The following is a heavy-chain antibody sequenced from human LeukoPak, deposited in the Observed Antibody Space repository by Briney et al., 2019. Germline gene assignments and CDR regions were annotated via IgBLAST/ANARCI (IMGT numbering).Heavy chain of an antibody. CDR1: GYTFTNYY. V-gene: IGHV1-2*02. CDR2: INPNSGGT. J-gene: IGHJ6*02. CDR3: ARDLYYYGMDV. Sequence: ASVKASCKASGYTFTNYYIHWVRQAPGQGLEWMGWINPNSGGTNYAQKFQGRVTMTRDTSISTAYMELSRLRSDDTAVYYCARDLYYYGMDVWDQGTTVTVSS.